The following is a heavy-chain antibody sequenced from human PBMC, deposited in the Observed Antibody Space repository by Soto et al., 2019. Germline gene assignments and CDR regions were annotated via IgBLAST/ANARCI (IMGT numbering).Heavy chain of an antibody. CDR1: GFSITSPGMS. D-gene: IGHD1-20*01. J-gene: IGHJ6*02. CDR2: IERDDDDK. Sequence: VNPTETLTLTCTFSGFSITSPGMSVSWIRQPPGRALEWLALIERDDDDKYYSTSLKTGLTISKDTRKNQVVLTMANMDPADTATYYCARSIRGPRKFNGMDVWGQGTTVTVSS. CDR3: ARSIRGPRKFNGMDV. V-gene: IGHV2-70*13.